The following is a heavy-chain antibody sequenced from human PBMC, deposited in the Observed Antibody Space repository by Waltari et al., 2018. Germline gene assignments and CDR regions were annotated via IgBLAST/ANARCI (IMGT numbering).Heavy chain of an antibody. D-gene: IGHD6-19*01. J-gene: IGHJ4*02. V-gene: IGHV3-43D*03. CDR2: ISWEGSTT. Sequence: DVQLVESGDVVVQPVGSLRLSCAASGFTFDDYAMHWVRQAPGKGLEWVSLISWEGSTTSYADSVKGRFTISRDNSKNSLYLQMNSLRAEDNALYYCAKDSRGYSGWVDYWGQGTLVTVSS. CDR1: GFTFDDYA. CDR3: AKDSRGYSGWVDY.